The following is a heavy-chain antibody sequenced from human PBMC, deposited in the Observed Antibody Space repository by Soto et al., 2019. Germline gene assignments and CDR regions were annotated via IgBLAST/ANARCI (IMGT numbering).Heavy chain of an antibody. J-gene: IGHJ6*02. Sequence: PGGSLRLSCAASGFTFSSYAMSWVRQAPGKGLEWVSAISGSGGSTYYADSVKGRFTISRDNSKNTLYLQMNSLRAEDTAVYYCAKGSGTLADPYYYYGMDVWGQGTTVTVPS. CDR3: AKGSGTLADPYYYYGMDV. CDR2: ISGSGGST. CDR1: GFTFSSYA. D-gene: IGHD3-10*01. V-gene: IGHV3-23*01.